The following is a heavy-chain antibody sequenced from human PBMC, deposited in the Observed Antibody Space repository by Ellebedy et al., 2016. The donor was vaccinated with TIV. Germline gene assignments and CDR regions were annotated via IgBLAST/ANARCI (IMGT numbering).Heavy chain of an antibody. CDR1: GFTFSSYG. CDR3: AREFGDYYFDY. D-gene: IGHD4-17*01. V-gene: IGHV3-33*08. CDR2: LWFDASSK. Sequence: GESLKISCAASGFTFSSYGMHWVRQAPGKGLEWVAGLWFDASSKHYADSVQGRFTISRDNSKNTLYLQMNSLRGEDTAVYFCAREFGDYYFDYWGQGTLVTVSS. J-gene: IGHJ4*02.